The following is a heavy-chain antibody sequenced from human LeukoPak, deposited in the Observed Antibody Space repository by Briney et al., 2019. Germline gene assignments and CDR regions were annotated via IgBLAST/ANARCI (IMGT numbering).Heavy chain of an antibody. V-gene: IGHV4-39*01. CDR1: GGSISSNKYY. CDR3: ARSQYTTAWYVDY. J-gene: IGHJ4*02. CDR2: VYYGGST. Sequence: PSETLSLTCTVSGGSISSNKYYWGWIRQPPGRGLEWIGSVYYGGSTYYNPALKSRVTMSVNMSKSQVSLKVDSVTAADTAVYYCARSQYTTAWYVDYWGQGTLVIVSS. D-gene: IGHD2/OR15-2a*01.